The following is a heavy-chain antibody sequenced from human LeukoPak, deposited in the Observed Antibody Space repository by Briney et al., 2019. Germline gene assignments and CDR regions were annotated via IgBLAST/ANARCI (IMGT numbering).Heavy chain of an antibody. V-gene: IGHV4-31*03. CDR2: IYYSGST. Sequence: SQTLSLTCTVSGGSINSGGYYWSWIRQHPGKGLEWIGYIYYSGSTYYNPSLKSRVTISVDTSKNQFSLKLSSVTAADTAVYYCARDRSGFPYFFDYWGQGTLVTVPS. CDR3: ARDRSGFPYFFDY. J-gene: IGHJ4*02. D-gene: IGHD3-3*01. CDR1: GGSINSGGYY.